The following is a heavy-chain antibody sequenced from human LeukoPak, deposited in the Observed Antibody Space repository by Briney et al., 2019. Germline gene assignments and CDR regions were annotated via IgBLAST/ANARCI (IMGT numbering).Heavy chain of an antibody. D-gene: IGHD7-27*01. J-gene: IGHJ4*02. V-gene: IGHV1-46*01. CDR2: INPSGGST. CDR3: ARATGGNYFDY. CDR1: GYTFTSYY. Sequence: ASVKVSCKASGYTFTSYYMHWVRQAPGQGLEWMGIINPSGGSTSYAQKFQGRVTMTRDTSTSAVYMELSSLRSEDTAVYYCARATGGNYFDYWGQGTLVTVPS.